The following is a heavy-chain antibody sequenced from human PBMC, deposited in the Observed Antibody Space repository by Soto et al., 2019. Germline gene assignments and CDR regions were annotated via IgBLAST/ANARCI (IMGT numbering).Heavy chain of an antibody. CDR1: GYSFTSYW. D-gene: IGHD2-8*01. J-gene: IGHJ4*02. Sequence: GESLKISCKGSGYSFTSYWIGWVRQMPGKGLEWMGIIYPGDSDTRYSPSFQGQVTISADKSISTAYLQWSSLKASDTAMYYCARPRVLGYCTNGVSSNREEYYFAYWGQGTLVTVSS. V-gene: IGHV5-51*01. CDR3: ARPRVLGYCTNGVSSNREEYYFAY. CDR2: IYPGDSDT.